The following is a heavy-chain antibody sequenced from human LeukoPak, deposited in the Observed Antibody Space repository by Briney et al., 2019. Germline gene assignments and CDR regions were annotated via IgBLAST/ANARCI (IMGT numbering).Heavy chain of an antibody. D-gene: IGHD4-17*01. CDR3: ARDLRTQVTVTLDY. J-gene: IGHJ4*02. Sequence: GGSLRLSCAGSGFTFSSYWMSWVRQAPGKGLEWVSYISSSSSTIYYADSVKGRFTISRDNAKNSLYLQMNSLRAEDTAVYYCARDLRTQVTVTLDYWGQGTLVTVSS. CDR1: GFTFSSYW. CDR2: ISSSSSTI. V-gene: IGHV3-48*04.